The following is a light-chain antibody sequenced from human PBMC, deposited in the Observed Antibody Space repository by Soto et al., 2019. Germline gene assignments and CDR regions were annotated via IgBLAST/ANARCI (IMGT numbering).Light chain of an antibody. Sequence: KSQSPCTLSASETDRVTIACRASQGISNWLAWYQQKPGKAPKLLIYKASSLESGVPSRFSGSGSGTEFTLTISSLQPDDFATYYCQHYNTYSTFGQGTKVDNK. CDR3: QHYNTYST. J-gene: IGKJ1*01. V-gene: IGKV1-5*03. CDR2: KAS. CDR1: QGISNW.